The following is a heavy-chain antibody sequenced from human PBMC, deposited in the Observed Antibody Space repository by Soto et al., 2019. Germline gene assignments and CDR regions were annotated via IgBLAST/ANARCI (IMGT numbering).Heavy chain of an antibody. CDR1: GGTFSSYA. Sequence: QVQLVQSGAEVKKPGSSVKVSCKASGGTFSSYAISWVRQAPGQGLEWMGGIIPIFGTADYAQKFQGRVTITADESTSTAYMELSTLRSEDTDVYYCARHVPAAGYYYGMDVWGQGTTVTVSS. CDR2: IIPIFGTA. V-gene: IGHV1-69*12. CDR3: ARHVPAAGYYYGMDV. J-gene: IGHJ6*02. D-gene: IGHD2-2*01.